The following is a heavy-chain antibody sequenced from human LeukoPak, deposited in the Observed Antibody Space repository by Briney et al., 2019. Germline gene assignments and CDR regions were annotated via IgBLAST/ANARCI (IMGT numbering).Heavy chain of an antibody. CDR1: GASISSGDYY. J-gene: IGHJ2*01. CDR3: ARGPFSRSSGGVWYFDL. Sequence: SEPLSLTCTVTGASISSGDYYWSWIRQPPGKGLEWIGYIYYSGSTYYNLSLKSRVTISVATSKNQFSLKLSSVTAADTAVYYCARGPFSRSSGGVWYFDLWGRGTLVTVPS. V-gene: IGHV4-31*03. CDR2: IYYSGST. D-gene: IGHD6-6*01.